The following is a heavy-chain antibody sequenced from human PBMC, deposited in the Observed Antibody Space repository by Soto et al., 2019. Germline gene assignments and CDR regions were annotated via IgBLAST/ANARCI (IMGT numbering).Heavy chain of an antibody. Sequence: GGSLRLSCAASGFTFSSYEMNWVRQAPGKGLEWVSYIIGSVSTKYYADSVKGRFTISRDTAKNSLYLQMNSLRAEETAVYYCAMSNSNDLYYHFESWGQGTPVTVSS. CDR3: AMSNSNDLYYHFES. CDR2: IIGSVSTK. V-gene: IGHV3-48*03. CDR1: GFTFSSYE. D-gene: IGHD3-22*01. J-gene: IGHJ4*02.